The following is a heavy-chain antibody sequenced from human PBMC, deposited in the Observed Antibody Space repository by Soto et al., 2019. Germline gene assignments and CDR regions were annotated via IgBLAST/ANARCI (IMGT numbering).Heavy chain of an antibody. CDR1: GFTFSSYG. V-gene: IGHV3-33*01. J-gene: IGHJ6*02. CDR3: GRDAAGPPPYYYYGMDV. CDR2: IWYDGSNK. D-gene: IGHD6-13*01. Sequence: QVQLVESGGGVVQPGRSLRLSCAASGFTFSSYGMHWVRQAPGKGLEWVAVIWYDGSNKYYADSVKGRFTISRDNSKNNLELQMDSPGAQDTGGYYCGRDAAGPPPYYYYGMDVWGQGTTVTVSS.